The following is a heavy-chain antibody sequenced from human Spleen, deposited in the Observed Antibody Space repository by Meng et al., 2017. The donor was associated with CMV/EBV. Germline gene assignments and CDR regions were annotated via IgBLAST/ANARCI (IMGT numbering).Heavy chain of an antibody. CDR1: GFTVSSNY. CDR3: AKRIRFLEWLWPYYGMDV. CDR2: IYSGGST. V-gene: IGHV3-53*01. D-gene: IGHD3-3*01. Sequence: GESLKISCAASGFTVSSNYMSWVRQAPGKGLEWVSVIYSGGSTYYADSVKGRFTISRDNSKNTLYLQMNSLRAEDTAVYYCAKRIRFLEWLWPYYGMDVWGQGTTVTVSS. J-gene: IGHJ6*02.